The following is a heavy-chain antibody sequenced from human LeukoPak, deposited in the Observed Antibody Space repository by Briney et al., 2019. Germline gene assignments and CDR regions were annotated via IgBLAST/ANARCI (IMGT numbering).Heavy chain of an antibody. CDR2: INPNSGGT. J-gene: IGHJ5*02. Sequence: ASVKVSCKASGYTFTGYYMHWVRQAPGQGLEWMGWINPNSGGTNYAQKFQGRVTMTRDTSISTAYMELSRLRSDDTAVYYCASQTWERGGWFDPWGQGTLVTVSS. CDR3: ASQTWERGGWFDP. CDR1: GYTFTGYY. V-gene: IGHV1-2*02. D-gene: IGHD1-26*01.